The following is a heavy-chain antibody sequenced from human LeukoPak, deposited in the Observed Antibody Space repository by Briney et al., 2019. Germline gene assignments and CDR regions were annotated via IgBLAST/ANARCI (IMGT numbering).Heavy chain of an antibody. Sequence: GESLKISCKGSGYSFTNYWIGWVRQMPGKGLEWMGVISPDGSDTRYSPSFQGQVTISADKSITTAYLQWSSLKASDTAMYYCARLTSSWSFDYWGQGTLVTVSS. J-gene: IGHJ4*02. CDR2: ISPDGSDT. D-gene: IGHD6-13*01. V-gene: IGHV5-51*01. CDR1: GYSFTNYW. CDR3: ARLTSSWSFDY.